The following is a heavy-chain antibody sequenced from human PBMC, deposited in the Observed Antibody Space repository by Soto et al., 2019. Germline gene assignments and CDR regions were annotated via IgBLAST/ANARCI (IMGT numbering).Heavy chain of an antibody. D-gene: IGHD3-16*01. CDR1: GFSFSDYV. J-gene: IGHJ4*02. V-gene: IGHV3-33*01. Sequence: QVQLVESGGGVVQPGRSLRLSCAASGFSFSDYVMHWVRQAPGKGLDWVAVMWYHGRDLFYADSVKGRFTISRDNSKNTLYLQMNSLRAEDTAVCYCARDKGGQSGNFIFDTWGQGTLVTVSS. CDR2: MWYHGRDL. CDR3: ARDKGGQSGNFIFDT.